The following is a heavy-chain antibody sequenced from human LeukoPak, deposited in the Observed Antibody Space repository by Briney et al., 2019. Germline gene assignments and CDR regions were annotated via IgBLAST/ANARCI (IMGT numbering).Heavy chain of an antibody. CDR1: GGSISSYY. CDR2: INYSGST. V-gene: IGHV4-59*01. CDR3: ARLGVLRFLEWPNYGMDV. D-gene: IGHD3-3*01. Sequence: SETLSLTCTVSGGSISSYYWSWIRQPPGKGLEWIGYINYSGSTNYNPSLKSRVTISVDTSKNQFSLKLSSVTAADAAVYYCARLGVLRFLEWPNYGMDVWGQGTTVTVSS. J-gene: IGHJ6*02.